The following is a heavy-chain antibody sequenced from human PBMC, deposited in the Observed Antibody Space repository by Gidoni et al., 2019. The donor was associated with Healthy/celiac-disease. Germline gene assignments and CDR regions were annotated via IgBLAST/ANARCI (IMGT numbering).Heavy chain of an antibody. CDR2: ISSSSSYI. J-gene: IGHJ3*02. Sequence: EVQLVESGGGLVKPGGSLRLSCAASGFTFSSYSMNWVRQAPGKGLEWVSSISSSSSYIYYADSVKGRFTISRDNAKNSLYLQMNSLRAEDTAVYYCARAIQVGATVWLGAFDIWGQGTMVTVSS. CDR1: GFTFSSYS. CDR3: ARAIQVGATVWLGAFDI. D-gene: IGHD1-26*01. V-gene: IGHV3-21*01.